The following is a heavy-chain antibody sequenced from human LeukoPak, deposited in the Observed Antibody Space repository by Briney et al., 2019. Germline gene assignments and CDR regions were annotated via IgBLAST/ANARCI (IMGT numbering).Heavy chain of an antibody. V-gene: IGHV1-46*01. Sequence: ASVKVSCKASGYTFTSYYMHWVRQATGQGLEWVGIIHSSDGSTRDAQYFQSRVTVARDTSTSTVYTELSRLRSEDTAVYYCARGRVHYGSSGYYYFDYWGQGTLVTVSS. D-gene: IGHD3-22*01. J-gene: IGHJ4*02. CDR1: GYTFTSYY. CDR2: IHSSDGST. CDR3: ARGRVHYGSSGYYYFDY.